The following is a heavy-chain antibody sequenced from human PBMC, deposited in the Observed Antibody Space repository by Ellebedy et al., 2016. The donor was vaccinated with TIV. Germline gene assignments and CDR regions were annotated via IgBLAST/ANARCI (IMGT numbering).Heavy chain of an antibody. V-gene: IGHV3-48*01. J-gene: IGHJ4*02. CDR2: ISTSSGTI. Sequence: GESLKISCAGSGFTFSSYNMNWVRQAPGKGLEWVSYISTSSGTIYYADSVKGRFTISRDNAKNSLYLQMNSLRAEDTAVYYCARGGWLVLGYWGQGTLVTVSS. D-gene: IGHD6-19*01. CDR3: ARGGWLVLGY. CDR1: GFTFSSYN.